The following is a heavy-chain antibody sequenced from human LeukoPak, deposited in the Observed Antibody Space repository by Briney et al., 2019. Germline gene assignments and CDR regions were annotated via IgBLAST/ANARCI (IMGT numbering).Heavy chain of an antibody. CDR2: ISSSGSTI. V-gene: IGHV3-11*01. CDR1: GFKFSDYY. Sequence: PGGSLRLSCVASGFKFSDYYMNRIRQAPGKGLEWVSYISSSGSTIYYADSVKGRFTISRDNARNSLFLQMSSLRAEDTAVYFCARDLAERRNSWGQGTLVTVSS. J-gene: IGHJ4*02. CDR3: ARDLAERRNS. D-gene: IGHD1-1*01.